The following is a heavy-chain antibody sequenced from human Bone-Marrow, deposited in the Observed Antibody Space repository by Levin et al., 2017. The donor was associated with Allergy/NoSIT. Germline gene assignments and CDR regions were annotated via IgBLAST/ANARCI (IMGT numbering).Heavy chain of an antibody. J-gene: IGHJ4*02. V-gene: IGHV3-23*01. CDR2: INTSGRDI. Sequence: PGGSLRLSCAASGFSLNNHVMSWVRQAPGKGLEWVSSINTSGRDIYYADLVKGRFTISRDTSKNILYLQMNSLRAADTAIYYCAKDGPDAWFYFDYWGQGALVTVSS. CDR1: GFSLNNHV. CDR3: AKDGPDAWFYFDY. D-gene: IGHD3-16*01.